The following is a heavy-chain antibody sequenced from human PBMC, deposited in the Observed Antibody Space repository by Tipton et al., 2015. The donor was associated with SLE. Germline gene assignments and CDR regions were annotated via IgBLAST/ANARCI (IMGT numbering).Heavy chain of an antibody. D-gene: IGHD3-3*01. CDR3: ARELRDFWSGYYFY. CDR2: ISGGGDTI. V-gene: IGHV3-11*04. CDR1: GVTFSDYY. Sequence: SLRLSCAASGVTFSDYYMSWIRQAPGKGLEWVSYISGGGDTIYYADSVKGRFTISRDNAKNSLYLQMNSLRAEDTGTYYCARELRDFWSGYYFYWGQGALVTVSS. J-gene: IGHJ4*02.